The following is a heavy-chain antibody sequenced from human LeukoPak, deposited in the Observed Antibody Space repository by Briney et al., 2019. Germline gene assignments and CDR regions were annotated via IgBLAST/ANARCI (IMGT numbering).Heavy chain of an antibody. CDR1: GFTFGDFD. V-gene: IGHV3-49*03. Sequence: GGSLRLSCTASGFTFGDFDMSWFRQAPGKGLEWVGFTRSKAYGGTTEYAVSVKGRFTISRDDSKSIAYLQMNSLKTEDTAVYYCARAAGDFWGQGTLVTVSS. D-gene: IGHD3-16*01. CDR2: TRSKAYGGTT. J-gene: IGHJ4*02. CDR3: ARAAGDF.